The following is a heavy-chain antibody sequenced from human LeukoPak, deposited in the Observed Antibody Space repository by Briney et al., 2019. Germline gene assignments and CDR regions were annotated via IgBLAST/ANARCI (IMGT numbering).Heavy chain of an antibody. CDR3: ARVNSGSYRPTGY. D-gene: IGHD1-26*01. CDR2: MNPNSGGT. CDR1: GYTFTGYY. J-gene: IGHJ4*02. V-gene: IGHV1-2*02. Sequence: ASVKVSCKASGYTFTGYYMHWVRQAPGQGLEWRGWMNPNSGGTNYAQKFQGRVTMTRDTSISTAYMELSRLRSDDTAVYYCARVNSGSYRPTGYWGQGTLVTVSS.